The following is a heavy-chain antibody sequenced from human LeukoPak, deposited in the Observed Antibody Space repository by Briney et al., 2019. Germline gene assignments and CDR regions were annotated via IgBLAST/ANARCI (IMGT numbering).Heavy chain of an antibody. V-gene: IGHV3-15*01. D-gene: IGHD6-19*01. CDR2: IKSKTDGGTT. J-gene: IGHJ4*02. CDR1: GFTFSNAW. Sequence: GGSLRLSCAASGFTFSNAWMSWVRQAPGKGLEWVGRIKSKTDGGTTDYAAPVKGRFTISRDDSKNTLYLQMNSLKTEDTAVYYCTTDESPGSSGWYPTFVDYWGQGTLVTVSS. CDR3: TTDESPGSSGWYPTFVDY.